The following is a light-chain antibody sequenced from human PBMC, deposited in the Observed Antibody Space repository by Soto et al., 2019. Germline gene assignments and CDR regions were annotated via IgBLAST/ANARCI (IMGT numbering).Light chain of an antibody. J-gene: IGKJ2*01. CDR3: QQYDSYPRT. Sequence: DIQMTQSPSTLSASVGGRVTITCRASQSISVWLAWYQQKPGKAPKLLIYKASTLESGVPSRFSGSGSGTEFTLSITSLQPDDLATYYCQQYDSYPRTFGQGTKVDIK. V-gene: IGKV1-5*03. CDR2: KAS. CDR1: QSISVW.